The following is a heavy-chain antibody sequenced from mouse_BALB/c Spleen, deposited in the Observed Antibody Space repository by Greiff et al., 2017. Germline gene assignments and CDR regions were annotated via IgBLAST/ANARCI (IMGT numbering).Heavy chain of an antibody. J-gene: IGHJ1*01. Sequence: EVKLVESGGGLVKPGGSLKLSCAASGFAFSSYDMSWVRQTPEKRLEWVAYISSGGGSTYYPDTVKGRFTISRDNAKNTLYLQMSSLKSEDTAMYYCARHYGNYVNWYFDVWGAGTTVTVSS. CDR2: ISSGGGST. D-gene: IGHD2-1*01. CDR3: ARHYGNYVNWYFDV. V-gene: IGHV5-12-1*01. CDR1: GFAFSSYD.